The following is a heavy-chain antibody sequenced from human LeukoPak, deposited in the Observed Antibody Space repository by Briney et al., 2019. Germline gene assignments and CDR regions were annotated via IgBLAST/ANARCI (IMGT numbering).Heavy chain of an antibody. Sequence: PWETLTLTCTVSGGSISSSSYYWGCIRQPPGKGLEWIGSNYYSGNTYYIPSMGRLVTISVDTSKNLFSLELSSVTAADTAVYYCARRIHSSSCVDYWGQGTLVTVSS. CDR1: GGSISSSSYY. V-gene: IGHV4-39*01. CDR3: ARRIHSSSCVDY. J-gene: IGHJ4*02. CDR2: NYYSGNT. D-gene: IGHD6-13*01.